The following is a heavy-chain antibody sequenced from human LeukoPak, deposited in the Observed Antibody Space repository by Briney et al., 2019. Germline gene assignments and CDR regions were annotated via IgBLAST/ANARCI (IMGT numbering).Heavy chain of an antibody. CDR2: ISSSGSTI. CDR1: GFTFSSYA. J-gene: IGHJ3*02. D-gene: IGHD3-22*01. Sequence: GGSLRLSCAASGFTFSSYAMSWVRQAPGKGLEWVSYISSSGSTIYYADSVKGRFTISRDNAKNSLYLQMNSLRAEDTAVYYCARATYYYDSSGYYSNAFDIWGQGTMVTVSS. CDR3: ARATYYYDSSGYYSNAFDI. V-gene: IGHV3-48*04.